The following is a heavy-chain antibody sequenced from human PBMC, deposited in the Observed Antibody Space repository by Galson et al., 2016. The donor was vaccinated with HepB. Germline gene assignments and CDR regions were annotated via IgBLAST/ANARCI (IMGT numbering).Heavy chain of an antibody. CDR2: ISGYNGNT. V-gene: IGHV1-18*01. J-gene: IGHJ4*02. Sequence: SVKVSCKASGYTFTRSGISWVRQAPGQGLEWMGWISGYNGNTNYAQKFQGRVTMTTDTSTSTAYMELRSLRSDDTAVCYCARDTGTTQYLDQWGQGTLVTVSS. D-gene: IGHD1-1*01. CDR1: GYTFTRSG. CDR3: ARDTGTTQYLDQ.